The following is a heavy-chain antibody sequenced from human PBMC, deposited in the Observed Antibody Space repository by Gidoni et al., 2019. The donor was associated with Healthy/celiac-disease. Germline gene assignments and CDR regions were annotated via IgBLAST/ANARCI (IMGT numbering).Heavy chain of an antibody. D-gene: IGHD1-26*01. CDR2: ISYDGSNK. CDR3: ANEVLRDSGSCGLVY. V-gene: IGHV3-30*18. Sequence: QVQLVESGGGVVQPGRSLRLSCAASGFTFSSYGMHWVRQAPGKGLEWVAVISYDGSNKYYADAVKGRFTISRDNSKNTLYLQMNSLRAEETAVYYCANEVLRDSGSCGLVYWGQGTLVTVSS. CDR1: GFTFSSYG. J-gene: IGHJ4*02.